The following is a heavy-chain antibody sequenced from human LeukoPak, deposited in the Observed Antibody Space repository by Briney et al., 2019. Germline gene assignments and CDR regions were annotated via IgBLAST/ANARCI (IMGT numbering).Heavy chain of an antibody. J-gene: IGHJ4*02. D-gene: IGHD6-13*01. V-gene: IGHV4-59*01. Sequence: SETLSLSCTVSGGSISSYYWSWIRQPPGKGLEWIGYIYYSGSTNYNPSLKSRVTISVETSKNEFSLKLRSVTAADTAVYYCARVTGYRIEDYFDYWGQGTLVTVSS. CDR2: IYYSGST. CDR3: ARVTGYRIEDYFDY. CDR1: GGSISSYY.